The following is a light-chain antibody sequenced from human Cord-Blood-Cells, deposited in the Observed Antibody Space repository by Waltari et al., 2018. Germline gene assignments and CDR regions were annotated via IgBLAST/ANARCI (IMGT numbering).Light chain of an antibody. CDR2: KDS. CDR1: ALPKQY. V-gene: IGLV3-25*02. J-gene: IGLJ2*01. Sequence: SYELTQPPSVSVSPGQTARITCSGDALPKQYAYWYQQKQGQAPVLGIYKDSERPSXXXXXXXXXXXXXXXXXXXSGVQAEDEAXYYCQSADSSGTYVVFGGGTKLTVL. CDR3: QSADSSGTYVV.